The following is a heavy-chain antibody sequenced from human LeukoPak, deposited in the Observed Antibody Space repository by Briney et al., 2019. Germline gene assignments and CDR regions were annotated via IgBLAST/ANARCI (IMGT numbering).Heavy chain of an antibody. V-gene: IGHV4-4*02. CDR2: IHHSGES. CDR3: ARDSPAYCSCNNCYNWYFDL. Sequence: SETLSLTCAVSGGSISGRNWWNWVRQPPGKGLEWIGEIHHSGESNYNPSLKSRVTLSIDKSTNQFSLKLSSVTAADTAIYYCARDSPAYCSCNNCYNWYFDLWGRGILITVSS. D-gene: IGHD2-15*01. J-gene: IGHJ2*01. CDR1: GGSISGRNW.